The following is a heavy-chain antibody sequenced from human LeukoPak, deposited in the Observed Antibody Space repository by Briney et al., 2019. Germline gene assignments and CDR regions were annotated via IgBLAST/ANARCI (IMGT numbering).Heavy chain of an antibody. J-gene: IGHJ5*02. CDR1: GGSISSYY. V-gene: IGHV4-4*07. CDR2: IYTSGST. CDR3: ARDWHYYDSSGEFDP. Sequence: SETLSLTCTVSGGSISSYYWNWIRQPAGKGLEWIGRIYTSGSTNYNPSLESRVTMSVDTSKNQFSLKLSSVTAADTAVYYCARDWHYYDSSGEFDPWGQGTLVTVSS. D-gene: IGHD3-22*01.